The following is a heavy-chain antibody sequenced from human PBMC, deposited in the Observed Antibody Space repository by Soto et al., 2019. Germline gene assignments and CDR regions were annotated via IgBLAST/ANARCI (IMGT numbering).Heavy chain of an antibody. D-gene: IGHD3-10*01. J-gene: IGHJ6*02. CDR1: GFTLSSYW. V-gene: IGHV3-7*05. CDR3: AREVLVWFGEFLEDYYYHGMDV. CDR2: IKEDGSET. Sequence: EVQVVESGGGLVQPGGSLRLSCAASGFTLSSYWMTWVRQAPGKGLEWVANIKEDGSETYDVDSVKGRFTISRDNAKNSLYLQLNSLRAEDTAVYYCAREVLVWFGEFLEDYYYHGMDVWGQGTTVTVSS.